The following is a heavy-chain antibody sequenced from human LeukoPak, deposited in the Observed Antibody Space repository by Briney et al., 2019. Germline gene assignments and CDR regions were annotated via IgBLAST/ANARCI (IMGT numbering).Heavy chain of an antibody. J-gene: IGHJ3*02. CDR2: ISTSGRST. CDR3: AKGLNAYGSGSYSHLDAFDI. D-gene: IGHD3-10*01. V-gene: IGHV3-23*01. Sequence: GGSLRLSCVASGFSFSNAWMSWVRQAPGKGLEWVSTISTSGRSTYYAASVKGRFTTSRDNSKNTLFLQMNSLRAEDTAVYYCAKGLNAYGSGSYSHLDAFDIWGQGTMVTVSS. CDR1: GFSFSNAW.